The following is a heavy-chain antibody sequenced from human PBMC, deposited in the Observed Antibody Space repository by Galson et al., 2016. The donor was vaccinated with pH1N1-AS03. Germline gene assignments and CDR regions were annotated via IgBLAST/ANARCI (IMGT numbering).Heavy chain of an antibody. V-gene: IGHV5-51*01. CDR2: IYPGDSDT. CDR1: GYSFSNTW. J-gene: IGHJ5*02. CDR3: ARRTRHIHDDSDPGRRRPYTWFDP. D-gene: IGHD2-21*01. Sequence: QSGAEVKRPGESLKISCKGSGYSFSNTWIGWVRQMPGKGLEWMGIIYPGDSDTRYSPSFQGQVTISADKSIGTAYLQWGSLNTSDPAMYYCARRTRHIHDDSDPGRRRPYTWFDPWGQGTLVIVSS.